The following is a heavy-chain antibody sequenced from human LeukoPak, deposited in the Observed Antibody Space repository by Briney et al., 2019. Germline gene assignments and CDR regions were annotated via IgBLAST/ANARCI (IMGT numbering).Heavy chain of an antibody. CDR3: AKDRSRGEQWLTGGDAFDI. CDR2: ISGSGGST. J-gene: IGHJ3*02. Sequence: GGSLRLSCAASGFTFSSYWMSWVRQAPGKGLEWVSAISGSGGSTYYADSVKGRFTISRDNSKNTLYLQMNSLRAEDTAVYYCAKDRSRGEQWLTGGDAFDIWGQGTMVTVSS. D-gene: IGHD6-19*01. V-gene: IGHV3-23*01. CDR1: GFTFSSYW.